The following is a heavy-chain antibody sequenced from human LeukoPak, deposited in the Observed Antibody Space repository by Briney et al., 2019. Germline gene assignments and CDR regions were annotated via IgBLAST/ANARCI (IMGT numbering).Heavy chain of an antibody. V-gene: IGHV4-38-2*01. D-gene: IGHD1-14*01. CDR3: ASMNQFDY. CDR2: IYHSGST. Sequence: KPSETLSLTCAVSGYSISSGYYWGWIRQPPGKGLEWIGSIYHSGSTYYNPSLKSRVTISVDTSKNQFSLKLSSVTAADTAVYYCASMNQFDYWGQGTLVTVSS. J-gene: IGHJ4*02. CDR1: GYSISSGYY.